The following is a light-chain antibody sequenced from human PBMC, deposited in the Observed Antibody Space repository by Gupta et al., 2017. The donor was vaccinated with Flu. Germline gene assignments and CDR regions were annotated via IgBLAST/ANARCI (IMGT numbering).Light chain of an antibody. J-gene: IGLJ2*01. CDR3: PSYDDTKRV. CDR2: VDT. V-gene: IGLV6-57*01. Sequence: NFVLTQPHSVSGSPGETVTLSCTRSSGSIAATWIQWFQRRPGSYPITWIVVDTQRVSGVPDRFAGSIYHSYNSASLTISGLRAEDEADYFCPSYDDTKRVFGGGTRLTVL. CDR1: SGSIAATW.